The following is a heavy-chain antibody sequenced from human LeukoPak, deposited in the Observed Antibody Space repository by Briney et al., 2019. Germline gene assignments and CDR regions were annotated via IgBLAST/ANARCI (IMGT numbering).Heavy chain of an antibody. Sequence: GGSLRLSCAASGFTFSSYGMHWVRQAPGKGLEWVAVISYDGSNKYYAESVKGRFTISRDNPKNTLYLQMNSLRAEDTAVYYCAKDRGYGDAEGYGMDVWGQGTTVTVSS. J-gene: IGHJ6*02. D-gene: IGHD4-17*01. CDR3: AKDRGYGDAEGYGMDV. V-gene: IGHV3-30*18. CDR2: ISYDGSNK. CDR1: GFTFSSYG.